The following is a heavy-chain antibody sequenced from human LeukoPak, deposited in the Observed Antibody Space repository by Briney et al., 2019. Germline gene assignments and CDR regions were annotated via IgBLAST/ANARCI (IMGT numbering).Heavy chain of an antibody. J-gene: IGHJ5*02. CDR1: GGSFSGYY. Sequence: PSETLSLTCAVYGGSFSGYYWSWIRQPPGKGLEWIGEINHSGSTNYNPSLKSRVTISVDTSKNQFSLKLSSVTAADTAVYYCARDYGSGSYYNNWFDPWGQGTLVTVSS. CDR2: INHSGST. D-gene: IGHD3-10*01. V-gene: IGHV4-34*01. CDR3: ARDYGSGSYYNNWFDP.